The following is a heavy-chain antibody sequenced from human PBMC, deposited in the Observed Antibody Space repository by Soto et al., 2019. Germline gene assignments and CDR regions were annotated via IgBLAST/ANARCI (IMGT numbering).Heavy chain of an antibody. CDR2: IYYSGST. CDR1: GGSISSGDYY. V-gene: IGHV4-30-4*01. J-gene: IGHJ4*02. Sequence: SETLSLTCTVSGGSISSGDYYWSWIRQPPGKGLEWIGYIYYSGSTYYNPSLKSRVTISVDTSKNQFSLKLSSVTAADTAVYYCARAPRFLEWLPYYFDYWGQGTLVTVS. CDR3: ARAPRFLEWLPYYFDY. D-gene: IGHD3-3*01.